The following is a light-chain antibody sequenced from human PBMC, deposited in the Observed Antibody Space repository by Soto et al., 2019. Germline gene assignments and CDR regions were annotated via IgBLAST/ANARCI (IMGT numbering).Light chain of an antibody. V-gene: IGKV2-28*01. CDR3: MQALQTPYT. J-gene: IGKJ2*01. CDR2: LGS. CDR1: QSLLHSNGYNY. Sequence: IVMTQSPLSLPVTPGEPASISCRSSQSLLHSNGYNYWDWYLQKPGQSPQLLIYLGSNRASGVPDRFSGSGSGTDFTLKISRVEAEDVGVYYCMQALQTPYTFGQGPKLEIK.